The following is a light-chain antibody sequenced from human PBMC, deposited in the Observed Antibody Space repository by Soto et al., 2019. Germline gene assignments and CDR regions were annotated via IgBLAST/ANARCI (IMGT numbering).Light chain of an antibody. CDR2: DVS. J-gene: IGLJ1*01. V-gene: IGLV2-14*01. CDR1: SSDVGGYNY. CDR3: SSYANSNSLV. Sequence: QSALTQPDSVSGSPGQSIAISCTGTSSDVGGYNYVSWYQQHPGKAPILIIYDVSNRPSGVSNRFSGSKSGNTASLTISGLQSEDEGDYYCSSYANSNSLVFGTGTKLTVL.